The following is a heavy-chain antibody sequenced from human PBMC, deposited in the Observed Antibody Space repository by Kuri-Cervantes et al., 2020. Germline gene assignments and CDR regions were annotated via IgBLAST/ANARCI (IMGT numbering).Heavy chain of an antibody. Sequence: SETLSLTCAVSGGSISSGGYSWSWIRQPPGKGLEWIGYIYHSGSTYYNPSLKSRVTISVDKSKNQFSLKLSSVTAADTAVYYCARGLGYSSSWYFDYWGQGTLVTVSS. D-gene: IGHD6-13*01. J-gene: IGHJ4*02. CDR1: GGSISSGGYS. V-gene: IGHV4-30-2*01. CDR3: ARGLGYSSSWYFDY. CDR2: IYHSGST.